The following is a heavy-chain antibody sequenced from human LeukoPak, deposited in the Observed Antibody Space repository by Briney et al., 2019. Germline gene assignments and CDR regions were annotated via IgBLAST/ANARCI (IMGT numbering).Heavy chain of an antibody. CDR3: ARPYYYDSRIDP. Sequence: SQTLSLTCTVSGGSISSGDYCWSWIRQPPGKGLEWIAYIYYSGSTYYNPSLKSRVTMSADTSKNQLSLKLSSVTAADTAVYYCARPYYYDSRIDPWGQGILVTVSS. J-gene: IGHJ5*02. V-gene: IGHV4-30-4*01. CDR2: IYYSGST. CDR1: GGSISSGDYC. D-gene: IGHD3-22*01.